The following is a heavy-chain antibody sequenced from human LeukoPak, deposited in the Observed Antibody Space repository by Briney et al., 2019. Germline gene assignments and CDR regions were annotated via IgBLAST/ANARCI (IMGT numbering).Heavy chain of an antibody. J-gene: IGHJ6*02. D-gene: IGHD5-18*01. Sequence: PSETLSLTCAVYGGPFSGYYWSWIRQPPGKGLEWIGEINHSGSTNYNPSLKSRVTISVDTSKNQFSLKLSSVTAADTAVYYCARGRRRIRPYYYGMDVWGQGTTVTVSS. CDR1: GGPFSGYY. CDR2: INHSGST. CDR3: ARGRRRIRPYYYGMDV. V-gene: IGHV4-34*01.